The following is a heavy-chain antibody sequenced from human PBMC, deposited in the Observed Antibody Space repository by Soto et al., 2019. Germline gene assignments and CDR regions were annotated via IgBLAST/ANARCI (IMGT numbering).Heavy chain of an antibody. D-gene: IGHD3-22*01. CDR2: IVVGSGNT. V-gene: IGHV1-58*01. CDR3: AAVPAPLNDSSDQGGY. Sequence: QMQLVQSGPEVKKPGTSVKVSCKASGFTFTSSAVQWVRQARGQRLEWIGWIVVGSGNTNYAQKFQERVTITRDMSTSTAYMELSSLRSEDTAVYYCAAVPAPLNDSSDQGGYWGQGTLVTVSS. J-gene: IGHJ4*02. CDR1: GFTFTSSA.